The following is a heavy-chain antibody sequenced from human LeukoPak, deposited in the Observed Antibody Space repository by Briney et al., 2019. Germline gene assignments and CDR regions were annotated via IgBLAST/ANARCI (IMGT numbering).Heavy chain of an antibody. CDR1: GFTFSPYA. Sequence: GGSLGLSCAAPGFTFSPYAMHWVRQAPGKGLEWVALISNDGSKKYYADSVKGRFTISRDNSKNTLYLQMNSLRAEDTAVYYCAKDVYCSGGSCYSDHYYYYGMDVWGQGTTVTVSS. D-gene: IGHD2-15*01. CDR2: ISNDGSKK. J-gene: IGHJ6*02. CDR3: AKDVYCSGGSCYSDHYYYYGMDV. V-gene: IGHV3-30*18.